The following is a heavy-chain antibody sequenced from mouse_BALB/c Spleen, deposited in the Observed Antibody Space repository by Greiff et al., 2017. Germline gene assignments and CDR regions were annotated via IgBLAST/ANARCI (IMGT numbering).Heavy chain of an antibody. Sequence: EVKVVESGGGLVKPGGSLKLSCAASGFTFSDYYMYWVRQTPEKRLEWVATISDGGSYTYYPDSVKGRFTISRDNAKNNLYLQMSSLKSEDTAMYYCARGEDYGNPAWFAYWGQGTLVTVSA. CDR1: GFTFSDYY. V-gene: IGHV5-4*02. D-gene: IGHD2-1*01. J-gene: IGHJ3*01. CDR2: ISDGGSYT. CDR3: ARGEDYGNPAWFAY.